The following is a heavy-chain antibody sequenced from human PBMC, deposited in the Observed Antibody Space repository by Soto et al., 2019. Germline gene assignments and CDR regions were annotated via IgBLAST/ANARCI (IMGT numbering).Heavy chain of an antibody. D-gene: IGHD1-1*01. CDR3: TTDSYSTIITVRFVY. J-gene: IGHJ4*01. CDR2: IKSKTEGGTT. V-gene: IGHV3-15*07. Sequence: EVQLVESGGDLVKPGGSLRLSCAASGFTFSNAWINWVRQAPGKGLEWVGRIKSKTEGGTTDFAEPVKGRFAISRDDANNMVYLRMNSLKIEDTAVYYCTTDSYSTIITVRFVYWGHGTLVTVSS. CDR1: GFTFSNAW.